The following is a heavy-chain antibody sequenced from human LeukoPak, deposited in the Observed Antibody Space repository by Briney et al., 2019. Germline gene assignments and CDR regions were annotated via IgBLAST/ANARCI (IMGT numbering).Heavy chain of an antibody. V-gene: IGHV3-30*02. J-gene: IGHJ4*02. CDR1: GFTFRSNA. CDR3: ARERDRRGYFDY. CDR2: IQYDGSEK. D-gene: IGHD2-15*01. Sequence: GGSLRLSCAASGFTFRSNAMHWVRQAPGKGLEWVTFIQYDGSEKYYADSVKGRFTISRDNSKSTLYLQMNSLRVEDTALYYCARERDRRGYFDYWGQGTLVTVSS.